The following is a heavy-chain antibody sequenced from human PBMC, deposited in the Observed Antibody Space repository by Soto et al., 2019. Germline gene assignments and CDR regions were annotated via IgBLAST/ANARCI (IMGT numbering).Heavy chain of an antibody. CDR3: AREGGVDYYYYMDV. CDR1: GGSFSGYY. CDR2: INHSGST. Sequence: QVQLQQWGAGLLKPSETLSLTCAVYGGSFSGYYWSWIRQPPGKGLEWIGEINHSGSTNYNPSLKSRVTISVDTSKNQFSLKLSSVTAADTAVYYCAREGGVDYYYYMDVWGKGTTVSVSS. D-gene: IGHD3-16*01. V-gene: IGHV4-34*01. J-gene: IGHJ6*03.